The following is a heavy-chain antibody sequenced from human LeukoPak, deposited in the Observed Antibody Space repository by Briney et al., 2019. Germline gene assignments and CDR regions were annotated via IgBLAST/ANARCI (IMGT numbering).Heavy chain of an antibody. D-gene: IGHD5-12*01. CDR1: GYIFSDFD. V-gene: IGHV1-8*02. CDR3: ARDYRYSGYEFDY. Sequence: ASVKLSCKASGYIFSDFDINWVRQASGQGLEWVAWMNPNSGNPAYAQNLQGRVTMTTDTSTSTAYMELRSLRSDDTAVYYCARDYRYSGYEFDYWGQGTLVTVSS. CDR2: MNPNSGNP. J-gene: IGHJ4*02.